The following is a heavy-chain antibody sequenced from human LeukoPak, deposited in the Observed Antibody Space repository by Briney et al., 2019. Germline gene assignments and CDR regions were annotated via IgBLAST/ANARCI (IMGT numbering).Heavy chain of an antibody. CDR3: ARANYGEYAFDI. CDR2: IWYDGSNK. V-gene: IGHV3-33*01. J-gene: IGHJ3*02. Sequence: GGSLRLSCAASGLTFSSYGMHWVRQAPGKGLEWVAVIWYDGSNKYYADSVKGRFTISRDNSKNTLYLQMNSLRAEDTAVYYCARANYGEYAFDIWGQGTMVTVSS. D-gene: IGHD4-17*01. CDR1: GLTFSSYG.